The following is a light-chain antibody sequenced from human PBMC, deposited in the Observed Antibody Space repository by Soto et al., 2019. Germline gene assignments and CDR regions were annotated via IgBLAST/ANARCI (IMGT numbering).Light chain of an antibody. CDR2: DVS. Sequence: QSALTQPASVSGSPGQSITISCTGTSSDVGGYNYVSWYQQHPGKAPKLMIYDVSNRPSGVFNRFSGSKSGNTASLTSSGLLAEDEADYYCSSYTGSSTLLLFGGGTKGTVL. V-gene: IGLV2-14*01. CDR3: SSYTGSSTLLL. J-gene: IGLJ2*01. CDR1: SSDVGGYNY.